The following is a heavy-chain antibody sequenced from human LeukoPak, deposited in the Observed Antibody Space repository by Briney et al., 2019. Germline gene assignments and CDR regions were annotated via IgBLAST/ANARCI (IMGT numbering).Heavy chain of an antibody. CDR2: IQYDGSNE. CDR3: ASIMITFGGVFLRGAFDI. Sequence: PGGSLRLSCAASRFTFSSYGMHWVRQAPGKGLEWVAYIQYDGSNEQYADSVKGRFTISRDNSKNTLYLQMNSLRAEDTAVYYCASIMITFGGVFLRGAFDIWGQGTMVTVSS. V-gene: IGHV3-30*02. J-gene: IGHJ3*02. CDR1: RFTFSSYG. D-gene: IGHD3-16*01.